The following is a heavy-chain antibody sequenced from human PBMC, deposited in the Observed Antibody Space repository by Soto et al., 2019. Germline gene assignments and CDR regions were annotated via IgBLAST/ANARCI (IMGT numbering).Heavy chain of an antibody. J-gene: IGHJ2*01. D-gene: IGHD6-25*01. CDR3: AKDPARLAAWYFDL. CDR2: VSASGDST. Sequence: DVQLLQSGGGLVQPGGSLRLSCAASGFNFRAYAMTWVRQASGKGLEWVSSVSASGDSTYYADSVKGRCTVSRDNSRSTLYLQIDNLRVEDTAIYYCAKDPARLAAWYFDLWGRCTLVSVSS. V-gene: IGHV3-23*01. CDR1: GFNFRAYA.